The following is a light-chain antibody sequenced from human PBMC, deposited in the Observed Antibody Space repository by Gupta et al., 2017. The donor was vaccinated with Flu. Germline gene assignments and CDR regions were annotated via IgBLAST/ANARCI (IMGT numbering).Light chain of an antibody. Sequence: QSVLTQPPSASWTPGHRVTISCSVSNSNIGNQYVSWYQHLPGTTPRLLIHRNDQRPSGVPDRFSASKSGTSASLTISGLRSEDEADYYCSSWDGSLFGVIFGGGTKLTV. CDR1: NSNIGNQY. V-gene: IGLV1-47*01. CDR3: SSWDGSLFGVI. CDR2: RND. J-gene: IGLJ2*01.